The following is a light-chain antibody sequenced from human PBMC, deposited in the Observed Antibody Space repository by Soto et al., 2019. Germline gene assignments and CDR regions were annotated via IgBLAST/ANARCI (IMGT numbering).Light chain of an antibody. CDR1: QSITIW. CDR3: QQYNSYSPWT. Sequence: IQMNQSPSTLSASIGDRGTNTCRARQSITIWLAWYQQKPGKAPKLLIFDASSLESGVPSRFSGSGSGTEFTLTISSLQPDDFATYYCQQYNSYSPWTFGQGTKVDIK. J-gene: IGKJ1*01. CDR2: DAS. V-gene: IGKV1-5*01.